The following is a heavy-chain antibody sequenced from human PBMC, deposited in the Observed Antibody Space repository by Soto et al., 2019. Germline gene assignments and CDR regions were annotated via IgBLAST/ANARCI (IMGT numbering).Heavy chain of an antibody. CDR1: GGSVSSGTYY. J-gene: IGHJ5*02. CDR2: IYYSGTT. Sequence: SETLSLTCTVSGGSVSSGTYYWSGIRQPPGKGLEWIGYIYYSGTTNYNPSLKSRVTMSVDTSKNQFSLKLSSVTAADPAVYYCARSLSGNWFDPWGQGTLVTVSS. V-gene: IGHV4-61*01. CDR3: ARSLSGNWFDP.